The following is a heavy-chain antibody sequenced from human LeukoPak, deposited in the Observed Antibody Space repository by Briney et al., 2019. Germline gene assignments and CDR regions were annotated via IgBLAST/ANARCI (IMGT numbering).Heavy chain of an antibody. J-gene: IGHJ4*02. CDR2: ISYDGNNK. D-gene: IGHD6-19*01. Sequence: GGSLRLSCTISGFTFSAYDLYWVRQAPGRGLEWVAVISYDGNNKYYADRVRGRFSISRDISKNTLFLQMDSLRAEDTAVYYCAKEYSSGWYYFDYWGQGTLVTVSS. CDR3: AKEYSSGWYYFDY. V-gene: IGHV3-30-3*02. CDR1: GFTFSAYD.